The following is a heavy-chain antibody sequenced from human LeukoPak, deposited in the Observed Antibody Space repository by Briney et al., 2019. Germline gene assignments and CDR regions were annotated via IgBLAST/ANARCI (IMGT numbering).Heavy chain of an antibody. CDR3: ASFGVFQYLDY. J-gene: IGHJ4*02. CDR2: IYTSGST. Sequence: SETLSLTCTVSGASISSYYWSWIRQPAGKGMELIGRIYTSGSTNYNPSLKSRVTMSVDTSKNQFSLKLSSVTAADAAVYYCASFGVFQYLDYWGQGTLVTVSS. V-gene: IGHV4-4*07. CDR1: GASISSYY. D-gene: IGHD2-8*01.